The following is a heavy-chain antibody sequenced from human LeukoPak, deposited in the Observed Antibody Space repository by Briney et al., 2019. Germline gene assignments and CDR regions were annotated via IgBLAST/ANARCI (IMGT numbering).Heavy chain of an antibody. Sequence: GGSLRLSCAASGITLSDYWMYWVRQGPGKGLVHVSRIESDGTRTVYADSVKGRFTISRDNAKDTMYLQMNSLRAEDTAVYYCVRGGHKLDIETSRYYYGLDVWGQGTTVTVSS. V-gene: IGHV3-74*03. J-gene: IGHJ6*02. CDR2: IESDGTRT. CDR3: VRGGHKLDIETSRYYYGLDV. D-gene: IGHD2-2*03. CDR1: GITLSDYW.